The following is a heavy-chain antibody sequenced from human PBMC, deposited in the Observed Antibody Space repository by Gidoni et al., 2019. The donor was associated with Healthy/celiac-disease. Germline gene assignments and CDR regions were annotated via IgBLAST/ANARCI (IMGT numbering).Heavy chain of an antibody. Sequence: QVQLVEAGGGLCKPGWSLRLSGPAAGCTFSDYYMRWLRQAPGKGLERVSYISSSGSTIYYADSVKGLFTITRHNAKNSLYLQVNSLRADDTAVYYCARDGRYYDIDFWGQGTTVTVSS. CDR1: GCTFSDYY. CDR3: ARDGRYYDIDF. CDR2: ISSSGSTI. V-gene: IGHV3-11*01. J-gene: IGHJ6*02.